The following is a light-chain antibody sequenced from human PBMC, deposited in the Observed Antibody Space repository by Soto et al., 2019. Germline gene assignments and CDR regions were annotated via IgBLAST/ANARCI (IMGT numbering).Light chain of an antibody. CDR1: QSVSSNY. J-gene: IGKJ5*01. V-gene: IGKV3-20*01. CDR2: GTS. CDR3: QQYGNSPPNT. Sequence: DIVLTQSPGTLSLSPGEGATLSCRASQSVSSNYLAWYQQKPGQAPRLLIYGTSSRASGIPDRFTGSGSGTDFTLTNSRLEPEDFGVYYCQQYGNSPPNTFGQGTRLDIE.